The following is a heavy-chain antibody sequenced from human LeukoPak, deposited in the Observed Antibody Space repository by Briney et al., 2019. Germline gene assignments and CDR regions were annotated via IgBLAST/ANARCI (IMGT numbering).Heavy chain of an antibody. CDR2: IYYSGST. Sequence: KPSETLSLTCTVSGGSISSGDYYWSWIRQPPGKGLEWIGYIYYSGSTYYNPSLKSRVTISVDTSKNQFSLKLSSVTAADTAVYYCARGGRGVIIRGRAPALDYWGQGTLVTVSS. J-gene: IGHJ4*02. CDR3: ARGGRGVIIRGRAPALDY. D-gene: IGHD3-10*01. CDR1: GGSISSGDYY. V-gene: IGHV4-30-4*01.